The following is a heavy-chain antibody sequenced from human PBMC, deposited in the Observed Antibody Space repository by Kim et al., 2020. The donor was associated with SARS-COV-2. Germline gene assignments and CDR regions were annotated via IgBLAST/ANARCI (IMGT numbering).Heavy chain of an antibody. CDR1: GFTFSSYW. CDR2: INSDGSST. Sequence: GGSLRLSCAASGFTFSSYWMHWVRQAPGKGLVWVSRINSDGSSTRYADSVKGRFTISRDNAKNTLYLQMNSLRAEDTAVYYCARGLGATADLAAWGQGTLVTVSS. D-gene: IGHD1-26*01. J-gene: IGHJ5*02. CDR3: ARGLGATADLAA. V-gene: IGHV3-74*01.